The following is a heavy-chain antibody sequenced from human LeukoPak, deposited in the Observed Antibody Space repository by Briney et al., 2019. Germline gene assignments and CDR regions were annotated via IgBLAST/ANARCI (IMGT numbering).Heavy chain of an antibody. D-gene: IGHD6-6*01. V-gene: IGHV3-30*03. CDR1: GFTFSSYG. J-gene: IGHJ4*02. CDR2: ISYDGSNK. Sequence: PGRSLRLSCAASGFTFSSYGMHWVRQAPGKGLEWVAVISYDGSNKYYADSVKGRFTISRDNSKNTLYLQMNSLRAEDTAVYYCASSSSLGNWGQGTLVTVSS. CDR3: ASSSSLGN.